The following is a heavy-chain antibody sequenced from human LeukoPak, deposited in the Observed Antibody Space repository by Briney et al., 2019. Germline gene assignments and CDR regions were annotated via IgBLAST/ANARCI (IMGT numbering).Heavy chain of an antibody. CDR1: GGSISSGSYY. V-gene: IGHV4-61*02. D-gene: IGHD5-18*01. CDR2: IYTSGST. CDR3: ARDSNFYVDTAMVYHEYYFDY. J-gene: IGHJ4*02. Sequence: SETLSLTCTVSGGSISSGSYYWSWIRQPAGKGLEWIGRIYTSGSTNYNPSLKSRVTISVDTSKNQFSLQLNSVTPEDTAVYYCARDSNFYVDTAMVYHEYYFDYWGQGTLVTVSS.